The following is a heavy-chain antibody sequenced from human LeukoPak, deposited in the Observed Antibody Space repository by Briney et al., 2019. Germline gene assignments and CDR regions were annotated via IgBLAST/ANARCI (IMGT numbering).Heavy chain of an antibody. Sequence: HTGGSLRLSCAASGFTVSSNYMSWVRQAPGKGLEWVSVIYSGGSTYYADSVKGRFTISRDNSKNTLYLQMNSLRAEDTAVYYCARDLRGPYYYGMDVWGQGTTVTVSS. V-gene: IGHV3-53*01. CDR1: GFTVSSNY. CDR3: ARDLRGPYYYGMDV. CDR2: IYSGGST. J-gene: IGHJ6*02. D-gene: IGHD3-10*01.